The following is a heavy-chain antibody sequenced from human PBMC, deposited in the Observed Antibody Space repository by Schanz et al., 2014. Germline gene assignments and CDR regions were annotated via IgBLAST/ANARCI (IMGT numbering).Heavy chain of an antibody. Sequence: QLQLQESGPGLVKPSETLSLTCSVSGASISSTTYYWGWVRQPPGKGLEWIGNIYYSGNTYYNPSLERRVPVSIDPPRTHFSLTLPFVTAADTAVYYCARHHDFWSGPDGRYLDLWGQGTLVTVSS. CDR3: ARHHDFWSGPDGRYLDL. J-gene: IGHJ4*02. D-gene: IGHD3-3*01. V-gene: IGHV4-39*01. CDR1: GASISSTTYY. CDR2: IYYSGNT.